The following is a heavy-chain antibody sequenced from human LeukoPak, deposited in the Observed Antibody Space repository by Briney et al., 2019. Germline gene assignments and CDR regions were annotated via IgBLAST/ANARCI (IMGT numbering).Heavy chain of an antibody. J-gene: IGHJ5*02. CDR1: GFIFSSYA. CDR2: IRTSGET. V-gene: IGHV3-23*01. CDR3: ATLSYDVWTGINWFDP. D-gene: IGHD3-3*01. Sequence: PGGSLRLSCAASGFIFSSYAISWVRQAPGKELEWVSGIRTSGETFYADSVKGRFTISRDISKSTVYLQMSSLRAEDSAIYYCATLSYDVWTGINWFDPWGQGTLVTVSS.